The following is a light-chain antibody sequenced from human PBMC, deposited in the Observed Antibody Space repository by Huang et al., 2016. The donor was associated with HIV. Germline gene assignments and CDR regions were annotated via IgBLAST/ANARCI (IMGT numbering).Light chain of an antibody. Sequence: DIQMTQSPSSLSASVGDRVTITCQASQDINNFLNWYQQKPGKAPKLLILDESNLQTGVPSRFSGSGSGTHFTFTITSLQRDDIGTYYCQQYDDVPISFGGGTKV. J-gene: IGKJ4*01. CDR1: QDINNF. CDR2: DES. V-gene: IGKV1-33*01. CDR3: QQYDDVPIS.